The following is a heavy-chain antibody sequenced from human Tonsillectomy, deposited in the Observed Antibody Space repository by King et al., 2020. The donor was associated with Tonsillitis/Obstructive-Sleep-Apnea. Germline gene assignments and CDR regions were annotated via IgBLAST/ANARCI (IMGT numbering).Heavy chain of an antibody. V-gene: IGHV5-51*01. CDR1: GYSFPTCW. CDR3: ARRVLGYCSGVTCPDAFDI. CDR2: VGPGDSHT. J-gene: IGHJ3*02. Sequence: QLVQSGAEVKKPGESLKISCKGSGYSFPTCWIGWVGRMPGEGLEWMGSVGPGDSHTTYSPSFQGQVTISADNSIGTAYLQWSSLRASDTAMYYCARRVLGYCSGVTCPDAFDIWGQGTMVTVSS. D-gene: IGHD2-15*01.